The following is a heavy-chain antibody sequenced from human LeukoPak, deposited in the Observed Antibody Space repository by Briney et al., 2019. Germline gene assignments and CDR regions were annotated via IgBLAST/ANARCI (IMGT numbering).Heavy chain of an antibody. Sequence: KPSETLSLTCAVYGGSFSGDYWSWIRQPPGKRLEWIGQINHSGSTNYNPSLKSGVTISLDTSKNQFSLKLRSVTAADTAVYYCAKHLRRRFFSKTLGFDPWGQGTLVTVSS. V-gene: IGHV4-34*01. CDR2: INHSGST. D-gene: IGHD3-3*01. J-gene: IGHJ5*02. CDR1: GGSFSGDY. CDR3: AKHLRRRFFSKTLGFDP.